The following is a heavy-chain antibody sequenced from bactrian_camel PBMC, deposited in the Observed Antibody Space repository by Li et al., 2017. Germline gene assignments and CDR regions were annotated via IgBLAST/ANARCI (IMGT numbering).Heavy chain of an antibody. J-gene: IGHJ4*01. CDR3: AEAPYRDGFSTKC. V-gene: IGHV3S57*01. CDR1: GAPSDDGD. CDR2: IVFGGST. Sequence: HVQLVESGGGSVETGGSLKLSCTTSGAPSDDGDMGWYRQAPGIECKLISTIVFGGSTFYSDSVKGRFTISHDKSKNTAYLQMNDLKPEDTAMYYCAEAPYRDGFSTKCRGQGTQVTVS. D-gene: IGHD4*01.